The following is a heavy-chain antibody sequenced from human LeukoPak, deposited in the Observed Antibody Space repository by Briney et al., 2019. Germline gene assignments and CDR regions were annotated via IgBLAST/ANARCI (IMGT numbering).Heavy chain of an antibody. Sequence: PSETLSLTCTVSGGSISSYYWSWIRQPPGKGLEWIGYIYYSGSTNYNPSLKSRVTISVDTSKNQFSLKLSSVTAADTAVYYCARVSGHLYYYYYMDVWGKGTTVTVSS. CDR1: GGSISSYY. D-gene: IGHD3-10*01. V-gene: IGHV4-59*01. CDR3: ARVSGHLYYYYYMDV. CDR2: IYYSGST. J-gene: IGHJ6*03.